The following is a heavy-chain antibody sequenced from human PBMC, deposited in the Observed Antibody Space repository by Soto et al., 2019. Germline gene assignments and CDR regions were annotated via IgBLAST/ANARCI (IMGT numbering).Heavy chain of an antibody. CDR3: ASLHATRYNFSGLDV. D-gene: IGHD2-2*01. CDR2: VYHSGGT. Sequence: QVHLQESGPGLVEPSGTLSLTCSVSGASITSTDWWTWVRQPPGKGLEWIGEVYHSGGTNYNPSRNIRLTITLHKSNNQFSLRLTSVTAADSAAYYRASLHATRYNFSGLDVWGLGTTV. V-gene: IGHV4-4*02. CDR1: GASITSTDW. J-gene: IGHJ6*02.